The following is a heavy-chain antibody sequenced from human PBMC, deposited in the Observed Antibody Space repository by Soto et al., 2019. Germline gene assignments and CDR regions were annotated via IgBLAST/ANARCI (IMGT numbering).Heavy chain of an antibody. D-gene: IGHD5-18*01. V-gene: IGHV1-3*01. CDR2: INAGNGNT. J-gene: IGHJ4*02. Sequence: ASVKVSCKASGYTFTSYAMHWVRQAPGQRLEWMGWINAGNGNTKYSQKFQGRVTITRDASASTAYMELSSLRSEDTAVYYCARGAALYTAMASGVLDYWGQGTLVTVSS. CDR3: ARGAALYTAMASGVLDY. CDR1: GYTFTSYA.